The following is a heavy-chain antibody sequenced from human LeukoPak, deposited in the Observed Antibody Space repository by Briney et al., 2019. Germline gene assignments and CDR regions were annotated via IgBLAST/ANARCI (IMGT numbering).Heavy chain of an antibody. Sequence: ASVKASCRASGGTFSSYAISWVRQAPGQGLEWMGGIIPIFGTANYAQKFQGRVTITTDESTSTAYMELSSLRSEDTAVYYCARDSGLSGYDFGNFQHWGQGTLVTVSS. D-gene: IGHD5-12*01. CDR1: GGTFSSYA. CDR3: ARDSGLSGYDFGNFQH. CDR2: IIPIFGTA. J-gene: IGHJ1*01. V-gene: IGHV1-69*05.